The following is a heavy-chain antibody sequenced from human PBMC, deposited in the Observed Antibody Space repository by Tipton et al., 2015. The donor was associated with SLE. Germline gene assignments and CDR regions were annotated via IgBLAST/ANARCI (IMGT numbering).Heavy chain of an antibody. Sequence: SLRLSCAASGFTVNSNYMSWVRQAPGKGLEWVSVIYSGGSTYYADSVKGRFTISRDNSKNTLYLQMNSLRAEDTAVYYCAREKCSLRGKGMDVWGQGTTVTVSS. CDR3: AREKCSLRGKGMDV. V-gene: IGHV3-53*05. J-gene: IGHJ6*02. CDR1: GFTVNSNY. D-gene: IGHD6-13*01. CDR2: IYSGGST.